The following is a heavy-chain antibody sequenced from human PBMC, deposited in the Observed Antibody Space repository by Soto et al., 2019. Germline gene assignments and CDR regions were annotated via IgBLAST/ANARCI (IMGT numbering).Heavy chain of an antibody. D-gene: IGHD1-26*01. CDR3: TTLAYGAFHY. J-gene: IGHJ4*02. CDR2: IKRKNDGGTT. CDR1: GFTFSDAW. Sequence: GGSLRLSCAASGFTFSDAWMNWVRQAPGKGLEWVGRIKRKNDGGTTEYAAPVKGRLTISREDSKNTLYLQMNSLETEDTAVYYCTTLAYGAFHYWGQGTLVTVSS. V-gene: IGHV3-15*01.